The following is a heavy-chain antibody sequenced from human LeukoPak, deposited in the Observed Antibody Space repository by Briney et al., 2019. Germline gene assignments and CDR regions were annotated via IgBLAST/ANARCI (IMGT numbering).Heavy chain of an antibody. CDR1: GFTFSSYS. V-gene: IGHV3-21*01. D-gene: IGHD3-22*01. CDR2: ISSSSSYI. CDR3: ARAYYYDSSGYFSVPVFDP. J-gene: IGHJ5*02. Sequence: GGSLRLSCAASGFTFSSYSMNWVRQAPGMGLEWVSSISSSSSYIYYADSVKGRFTISRDNAKNSLYLQMNSLRAEDTAVYYCARAYYYDSSGYFSVPVFDPWGQGTLVTVSS.